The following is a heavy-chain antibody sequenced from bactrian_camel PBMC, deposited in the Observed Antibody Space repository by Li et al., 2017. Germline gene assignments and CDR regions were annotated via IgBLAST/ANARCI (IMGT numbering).Heavy chain of an antibody. J-gene: IGHJ4*01. CDR1: GGPYAGHC. CDR2: IDTDGGT. Sequence: HVQLVESGGGSVEAGGSLRLSCIHSGGPYAGHCMGWFRQASGKEREAVATIDTDGGTFYAASVKGRFTISKDNVKNTVFLQMNNLKPEDTAMYVCAINPDYGYCSDGAWAYTRWGQGTQVTVS. CDR3: AINPDYGYCSDGAWAYTR. D-gene: IGHD5*01. V-gene: IGHV3S55*01.